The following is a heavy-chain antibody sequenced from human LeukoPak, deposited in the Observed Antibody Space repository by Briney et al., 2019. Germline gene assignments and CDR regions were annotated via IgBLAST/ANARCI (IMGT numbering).Heavy chain of an antibody. CDR1: GFSFSTYW. Sequence: PGGSLTLSCEVSGFSFSTYWMNWVHQAPGKGLEWVANINQAGSDRYYVDSVKGRFTISRDNAKNSLYLQMNSLRAEDTAVYYCGRGDPDYWGQGTLVTVSS. CDR3: GRGDPDY. J-gene: IGHJ4*02. V-gene: IGHV3-7*01. CDR2: INQAGSDR.